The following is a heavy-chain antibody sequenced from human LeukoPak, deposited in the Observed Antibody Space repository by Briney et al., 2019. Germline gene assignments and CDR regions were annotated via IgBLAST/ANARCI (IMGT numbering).Heavy chain of an antibody. CDR2: ISSNGGST. V-gene: IGHV3-64D*06. J-gene: IGHJ4*02. Sequence: GGSLRLSCSASGFTFSSYAMHSVRPAPGKGLEYVSAISSNGGSTYYADSVKGRFTISRDNSKNTLYLQMSSLRAEDTFVYYCVKDAPSGSFDYWGQGTLVTVSS. CDR1: GFTFSSYA. CDR3: VKDAPSGSFDY. D-gene: IGHD3-10*01.